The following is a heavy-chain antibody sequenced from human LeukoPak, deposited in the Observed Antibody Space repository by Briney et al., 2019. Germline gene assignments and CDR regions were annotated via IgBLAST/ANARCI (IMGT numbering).Heavy chain of an antibody. V-gene: IGHV3-23*01. CDR3: AKESYGDLGY. Sequence: PGGSLRLSCAASGFTFSSYAMSWVRQAPGKGLEWVSYIGDTTSTISYADSVKGRFTISRDNSKNTLYLQMNSLRAEDTAVYYCAKESYGDLGYWGQGTLVTVSS. CDR2: IGDTTSTI. J-gene: IGHJ4*02. CDR1: GFTFSSYA. D-gene: IGHD4-17*01.